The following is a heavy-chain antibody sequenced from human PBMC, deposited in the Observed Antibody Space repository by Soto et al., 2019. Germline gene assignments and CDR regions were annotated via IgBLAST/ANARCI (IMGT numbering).Heavy chain of an antibody. CDR3: AKILVGATRYFQH. CDR2: ISGSGGST. CDR1: GFTFSTYW. V-gene: IGHV3-23*01. J-gene: IGHJ1*01. Sequence: GGSLRLSCAASGFTFSTYWMSWVRQAPGKGLEWVSAISGSGGSTYYADSVKGRFTISRDNSKNTLYLQMNSLRAEDTAVYYCAKILVGATRYFQHWGQGTLVTVSS. D-gene: IGHD1-26*01.